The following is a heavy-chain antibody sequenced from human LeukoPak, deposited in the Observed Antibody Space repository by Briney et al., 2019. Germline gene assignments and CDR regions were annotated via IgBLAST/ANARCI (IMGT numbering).Heavy chain of an antibody. Sequence: PSETLSLTCTVPGGSISGYYWSWIRQPPGKGLEWIGYIYYSGSTNYNPSLKSRVTISVDTSKYLFSLKLSSVTAADTAVYYCARSYCSSTSCYDYFDYWGQGTLVTVSS. J-gene: IGHJ4*02. D-gene: IGHD2-2*01. V-gene: IGHV4-59*01. CDR2: IYYSGST. CDR1: GGSISGYY. CDR3: ARSYCSSTSCYDYFDY.